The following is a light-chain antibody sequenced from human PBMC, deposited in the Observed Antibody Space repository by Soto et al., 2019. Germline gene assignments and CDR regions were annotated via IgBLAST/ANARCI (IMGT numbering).Light chain of an antibody. CDR1: SSDIGAYNF. J-gene: IGLJ2*01. Sequence: QSALTQPASVSGSPGQSITISCTGTSSDIGAYNFVSWYQQHPGKAPKLMLYDVNIRPSGVSNRFSGSKSGNTASLTISGLPAEDEADYYCTSWTTSTTMIFGGGTKVTAL. CDR2: DVN. V-gene: IGLV2-14*03. CDR3: TSWTTSTTMI.